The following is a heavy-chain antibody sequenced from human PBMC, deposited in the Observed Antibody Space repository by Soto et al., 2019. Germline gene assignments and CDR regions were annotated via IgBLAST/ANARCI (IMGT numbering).Heavy chain of an antibody. CDR2: IYYSGST. J-gene: IGHJ4*02. CDR3: ARVFGGTGDY. D-gene: IGHD3-10*02. V-gene: IGHV4-31*03. CDR1: GGSISSGGYY. Sequence: SETLSLTCTVSGGSISSGGYYWSWIRQHPGKGLEWIGYIYYSGSTYYNPSLKSRVTISVDTSKNQFSLKLSSVTAADTAVYYCARVFGGTGDYWGQGTLVTVSS.